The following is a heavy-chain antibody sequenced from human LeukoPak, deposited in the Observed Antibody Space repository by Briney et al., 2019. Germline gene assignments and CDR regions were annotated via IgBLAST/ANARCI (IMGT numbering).Heavy chain of an antibody. V-gene: IGHV1-2*02. CDR3: VRDYWNYGGYFDY. Sequence: ASVKVSCKASGYTFSGYYIHWVRQAPGQGLEWMGWISPNSGGTKYAQKFQGRVTMTRDTSISTAYMELSRLRSDDTAVYYCVRDYWNYGGYFDYWGQGTLVTISS. J-gene: IGHJ4*02. CDR1: GYTFSGYY. D-gene: IGHD1-7*01. CDR2: ISPNSGGT.